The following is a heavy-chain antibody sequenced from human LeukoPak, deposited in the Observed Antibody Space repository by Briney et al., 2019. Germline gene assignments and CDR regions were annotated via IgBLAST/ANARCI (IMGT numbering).Heavy chain of an antibody. J-gene: IGHJ4*02. Sequence: SETLSLTCAVYGASFSDYYWSWIRQPPGKGLEWIGEINQSGSTSYNPSLKSRVTMSVDTSKNQFSLKLSSVTAADTAVYYCARGNVLLWFGELSPAIYYFDYWGQGTLVTVSS. CDR3: ARGNVLLWFGELSPAIYYFDY. CDR1: GASFSDYY. CDR2: INQSGST. D-gene: IGHD3-10*01. V-gene: IGHV4-34*01.